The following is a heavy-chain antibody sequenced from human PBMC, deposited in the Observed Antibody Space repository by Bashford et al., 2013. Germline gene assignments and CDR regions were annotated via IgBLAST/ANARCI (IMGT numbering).Heavy chain of an antibody. V-gene: IGHV3-20*03. D-gene: IGHD6-19*01. CDR3: ARAIAVAGDNWFDP. J-gene: IGHJ5*02. Sequence: VRQASREGGWSGSLILNWNGGSIGYADSVKGRFTISRDNAKSSLYLQMNSLSADDTALYYCARAIAVAGDNWFDPWGPGNPGHRLL. CDR2: LNWNGGSI.